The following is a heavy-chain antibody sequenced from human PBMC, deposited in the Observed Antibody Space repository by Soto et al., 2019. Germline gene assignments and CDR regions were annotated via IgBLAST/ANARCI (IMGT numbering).Heavy chain of an antibody. CDR3: ARELGQVGTYYYGMDV. V-gene: IGHV1-18*04. CDR1: GYTFTSYG. J-gene: IGHJ6*02. D-gene: IGHD3-16*01. CDR2: ISAYNGNT. Sequence: QVQLVQSGAEVKKPGASVKVSCKASGYTFTSYGISWVRQAPGQGLEWMGWISAYNGNTNYAQKLHGRVTMTTDTTTSTAYMELRGLRSDDTAVYYCARELGQVGTYYYGMDVCGQGTTVTVSS.